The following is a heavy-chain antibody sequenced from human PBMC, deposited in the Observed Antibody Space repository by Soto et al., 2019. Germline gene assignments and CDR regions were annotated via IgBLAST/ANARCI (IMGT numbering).Heavy chain of an antibody. CDR2: ISSSGSTI. V-gene: IGHV3-48*03. J-gene: IGHJ3*02. D-gene: IGHD3-22*01. Sequence: RGSLVLSCASSVFTFSIYEMNWVRQAPGKGLELVSYISSSGSTIYYADSVKGRFTISRDNAKNSLYLQMNSLRAEDTAVYYCARDQEKWYYYDSSGSGAFDIWGQGTMVTVSS. CDR3: ARDQEKWYYYDSSGSGAFDI. CDR1: VFTFSIYE.